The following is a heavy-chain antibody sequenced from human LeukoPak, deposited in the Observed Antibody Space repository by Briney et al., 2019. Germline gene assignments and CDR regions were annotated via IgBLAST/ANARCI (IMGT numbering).Heavy chain of an antibody. D-gene: IGHD3-22*01. CDR2: MKPDSGAT. V-gene: IGHV1-8*01. CDR1: GYTFTNYD. Sequence: GASVKVSCKASGYTFTNYDINWVRQAAGQGLEWMGWMKPDSGATGYAEKFRGRATLTSDTSTSTAYMELSGLRSEDTAVYFCARAHYDGSRNPNWFDPWGQGTLVTVSS. J-gene: IGHJ5*02. CDR3: ARAHYDGSRNPNWFDP.